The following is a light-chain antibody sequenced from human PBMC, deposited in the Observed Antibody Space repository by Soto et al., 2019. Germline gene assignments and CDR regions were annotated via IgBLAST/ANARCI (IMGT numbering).Light chain of an antibody. CDR3: QQYHDYPVT. J-gene: IGKJ2*01. CDR2: KAS. CDR1: QTISSR. Sequence: DIQMTQSPSTLSASVGDRVTITCRASQTISSRLAWYQKKPGKAPNLLIYKASSLESGVPSRFSGSESGTEFTLTISSLQPDDFATYYCQQYHDYPVTFGQGTKLEIK. V-gene: IGKV1-5*03.